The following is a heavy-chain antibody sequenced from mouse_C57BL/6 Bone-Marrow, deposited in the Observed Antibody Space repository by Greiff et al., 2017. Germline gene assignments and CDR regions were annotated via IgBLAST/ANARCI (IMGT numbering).Heavy chain of an antibody. CDR1: GYTFTSYW. J-gene: IGHJ1*03. CDR2: IHPNSGST. V-gene: IGHV1-64*01. Sequence: VQGVESGAELVKPGASVKLSCKASGYTFTSYWMHWVKQRPGQGLEWIGMIHPNSGSTNYNEKFKSKATLTVDKSSSTAYMQLSSLTSEGSEVYDCARGGLRGYFDVWGTGTTVTVSS. CDR3: ARGGLRGYFDV. D-gene: IGHD2-4*01.